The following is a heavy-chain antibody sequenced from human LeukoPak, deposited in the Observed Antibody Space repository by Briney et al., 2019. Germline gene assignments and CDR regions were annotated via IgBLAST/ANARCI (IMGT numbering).Heavy chain of an antibody. Sequence: GASVKVSCKASGYTFTSYDINWVRQATGQGLEWMGWMNPNSGNTGYAQKFQGRVTMTRNTSISTAYMELSSLRSGDTAVYYCARDTYYYDSSGYYYAFDIWGQGTMVTVSS. V-gene: IGHV1-8*01. CDR3: ARDTYYYDSSGYYYAFDI. CDR2: MNPNSGNT. J-gene: IGHJ3*02. CDR1: GYTFTSYD. D-gene: IGHD3-22*01.